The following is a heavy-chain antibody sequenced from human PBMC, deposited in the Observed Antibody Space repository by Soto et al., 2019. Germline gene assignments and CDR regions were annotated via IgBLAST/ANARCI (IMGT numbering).Heavy chain of an antibody. V-gene: IGHV3-53*02. CDR2: IHTGGKT. D-gene: IGHD3-10*01. CDR1: ALTVTRNY. CDR3: ATGGSKRVRGAIVEVFHLEF. J-gene: IGHJ4*02. Sequence: ELQLVESGGGLIQPGGSLRLSCAASALTVTRNYMTWVRLAPGKGLECVSTIHTGGKTFYTDSVKGRFTVSRDASKNTVDLQMNTLSVEDTALYYCATGGSKRVRGAIVEVFHLEFWGRGTVVTVSS.